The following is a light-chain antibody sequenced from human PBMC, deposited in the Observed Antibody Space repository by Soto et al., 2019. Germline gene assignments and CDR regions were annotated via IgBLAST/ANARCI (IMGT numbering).Light chain of an antibody. CDR3: QQYYKWPQT. Sequence: IAVKPAPATLAESQIEVASVAYGASHSVRSKLAWYQQKPGQAPRLLIYDASTRATGVPARFRGSGSEAEFTLTISSLQSEDFAVYYCQQYYKWPQTFGQGTKVDI. J-gene: IGKJ1*01. CDR1: HSVRSK. CDR2: DAS. V-gene: IGKV3-15*01.